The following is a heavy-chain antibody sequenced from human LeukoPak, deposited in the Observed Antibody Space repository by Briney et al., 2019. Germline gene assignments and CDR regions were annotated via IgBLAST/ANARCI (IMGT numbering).Heavy chain of an antibody. V-gene: IGHV4-39*01. CDR3: ATHPYSNGNNDYNMDV. J-gene: IGHJ6*03. D-gene: IGHD6-19*01. CDR1: GGSISSSRYY. Sequence: PSETLSLTCTVSGGSISSSRYYWGWIRQPPGKGLEWIGRIDNSGSTSYNPSLNSRVPISVDTSKNQFSLKLSSVTATDTAVYYCATHPYSNGNNDYNMDVWGQGTTVTVSS. CDR2: IDNSGST.